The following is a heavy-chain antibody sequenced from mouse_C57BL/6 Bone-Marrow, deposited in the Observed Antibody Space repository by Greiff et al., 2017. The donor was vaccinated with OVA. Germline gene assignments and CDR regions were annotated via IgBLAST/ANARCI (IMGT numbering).Heavy chain of an antibody. CDR1: GYTFTSYW. Sequence: VQLQQPGAELVKPGASVKLSCKASGYTFTSYWMQWVKQRPGQGLEWIGEIDPSDSYTNYNQKFKGKATLTVDTSSSTAYMQLSSLTSEDSAVYYCARTGYSYYYAMDYWGQGTSVTVSS. J-gene: IGHJ4*01. CDR2: IDPSDSYT. CDR3: ARTGYSYYYAMDY. V-gene: IGHV1-50*01. D-gene: IGHD2-3*01.